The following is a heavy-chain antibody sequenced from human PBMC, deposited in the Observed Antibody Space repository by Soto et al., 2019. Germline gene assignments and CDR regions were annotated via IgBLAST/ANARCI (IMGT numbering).Heavy chain of an antibody. CDR2: IIPIFGTA. V-gene: IGHV1-69*13. Sequence: SVKVSCKASGGTSSSYAISWVRQAPGQGLEWMGGIIPIFGTADYAQKFQGRVTITADESTSTAYMELSSLRSEDTAVYYCARGSSSGYWADYWGQGTLVTVSS. J-gene: IGHJ4*02. CDR3: ARGSSSGYWADY. D-gene: IGHD3-22*01. CDR1: GGTSSSYA.